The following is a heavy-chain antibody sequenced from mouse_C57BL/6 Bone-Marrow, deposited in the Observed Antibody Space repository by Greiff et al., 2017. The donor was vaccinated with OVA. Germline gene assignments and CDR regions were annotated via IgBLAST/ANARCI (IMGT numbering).Heavy chain of an antibody. CDR2: INPSSGYT. Sequence: VKVVESGAELARPGASVKMSCKASGYTFTSYTMHWVKQRPGQGLEWIGYINPSSGYTKYNQKFKDKATLTADKSSSTAYMQLSSLTSEDSAVYYCARSYYGSPLYAMDYWGQGTSVTVSS. CDR1: GYTFTSYT. CDR3: ARSYYGSPLYAMDY. D-gene: IGHD1-1*01. V-gene: IGHV1-4*01. J-gene: IGHJ4*01.